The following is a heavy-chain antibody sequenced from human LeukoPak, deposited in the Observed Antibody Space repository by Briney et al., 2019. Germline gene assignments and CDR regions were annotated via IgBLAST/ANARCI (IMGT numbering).Heavy chain of an antibody. Sequence: SETLSLTCTVSGGSISSYYWSWIRQPPGKGLEWIGYIYTSGSTNYNPSLKSRVTISVDTSKSQFSLKLSSVTAADTAVYYCARTIVARLPRWYYYMDVWGKGTTVTVSS. CDR3: ARTIVARLPRWYYYMDV. D-gene: IGHD6-6*01. CDR1: GGSISSYY. V-gene: IGHV4-4*09. CDR2: IYTSGST. J-gene: IGHJ6*03.